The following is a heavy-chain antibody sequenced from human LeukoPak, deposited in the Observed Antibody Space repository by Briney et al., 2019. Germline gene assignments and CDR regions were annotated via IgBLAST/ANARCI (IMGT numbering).Heavy chain of an antibody. CDR2: IYHSGST. CDR3: ARVRADYGDYETPFDY. CDR1: GGSISSSNW. Sequence: SGTLSLTRAVSGGSISSSNWWSWVRQPPGKGLEWIGEIYHSGSTNYNPSLKSRVTISVDKSKNQFSLKLSSVTAADTAVYYCARVRADYGDYETPFDYWGQGTLVTVSS. V-gene: IGHV4-4*02. D-gene: IGHD4-17*01. J-gene: IGHJ4*02.